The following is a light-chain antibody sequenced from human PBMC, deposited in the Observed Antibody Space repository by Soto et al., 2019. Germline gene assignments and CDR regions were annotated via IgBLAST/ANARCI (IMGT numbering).Light chain of an antibody. J-gene: IGKJ1*01. CDR3: MQGTHWPWT. Sequence: DVVMTQSPPSLPVTLGQPASFSCRSSQGLVYRDGNTYLSWVHQRPGQSPRRLIFMVSNRDSGVPDRFSASGSGTDFTLKISRVEDEDVGIYLCMQGTHWPWTFGQGTKVEIK. CDR1: QGLVYRDGNTY. V-gene: IGKV2-30*01. CDR2: MVS.